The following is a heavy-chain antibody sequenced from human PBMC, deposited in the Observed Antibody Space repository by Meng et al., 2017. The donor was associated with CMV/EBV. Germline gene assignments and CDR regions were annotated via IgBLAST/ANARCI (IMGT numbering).Heavy chain of an antibody. CDR1: GYSFTSNW. V-gene: IGHV5-51*01. D-gene: IGHD2-2*02. CDR3: ARHLRYCSSTSCYIGDY. J-gene: IGHJ4*02. Sequence: KVSCKGSGYSFTSNWIGWVRQMPGKGLEWMGNIYPGDSDTRYSPSFQGQVTISADKSISTAYLQWSSLKASDTAMYYCARHLRYCSSTSCYIGDYWSQGTLVTVSS. CDR2: IYPGDSDT.